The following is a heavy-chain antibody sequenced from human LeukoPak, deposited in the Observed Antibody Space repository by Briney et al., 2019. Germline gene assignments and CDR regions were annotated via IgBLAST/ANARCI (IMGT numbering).Heavy chain of an antibody. Sequence: SGTLSLTCTVSGVSISSSSYYWGWIRQPPGKGLEWIGSIYYSGSTYYNPSLKSRVTISVDTSKNQFSLKLSSVTAADTAVYYCARSVVRSSGYYLRPDRFDYWGQGTLVTVSS. CDR1: GVSISSSSYY. D-gene: IGHD3-22*01. J-gene: IGHJ4*02. V-gene: IGHV4-39*01. CDR3: ARSVVRSSGYYLRPDRFDY. CDR2: IYYSGST.